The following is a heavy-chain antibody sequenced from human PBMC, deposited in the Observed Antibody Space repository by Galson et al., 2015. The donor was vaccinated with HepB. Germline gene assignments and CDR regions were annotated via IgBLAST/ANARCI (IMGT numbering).Heavy chain of an antibody. CDR2: IWYDGTYK. CDR1: GFIFSNYG. Sequence: SLRLSCAASGFIFSNYGMQWVRQAPGKGLEWVAHIWYDGTYKHYADSVKGRFTISRDSAKNTLFLQMNSLGAEDTAVYYCARDSGNGGSQDWGQGTLVSVSS. V-gene: IGHV3-33*01. D-gene: IGHD2-8*01. J-gene: IGHJ4*02. CDR3: ARDSGNGGSQD.